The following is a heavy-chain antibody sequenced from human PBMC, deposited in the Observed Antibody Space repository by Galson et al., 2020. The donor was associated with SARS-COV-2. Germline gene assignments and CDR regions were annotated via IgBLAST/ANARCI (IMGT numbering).Heavy chain of an antibody. CDR3: ARGDTDYYDSSGYYYYFDS. J-gene: IGHJ4*02. CDR2: IYYSGST. D-gene: IGHD3-22*01. Sequence: SQTLSLTCTVSGGSISSYYWSWIRQPPGKGLEWIGYIYYSGSTNYNPSLKSRVTISVDTSKNQFSLKLSSVTAADTAVYYCARGDTDYYDSSGYYYYFDSWGQGTLVTVSS. V-gene: IGHV4-59*08. CDR1: GGSISSYY.